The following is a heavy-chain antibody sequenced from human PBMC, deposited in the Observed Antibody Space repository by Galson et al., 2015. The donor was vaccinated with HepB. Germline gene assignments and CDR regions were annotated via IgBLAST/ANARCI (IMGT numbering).Heavy chain of an antibody. J-gene: IGHJ4*02. V-gene: IGHV3-48*03. CDR1: GFTFSSYE. Sequence: SLRLSCAASGFTFSSYEMNWVRQAPGKGLEWVSSISISGNTIYYTDSVKGRFTIPRDNAKNSLYLHINSLRVEDTAVYYCARESLYSSRDFFDYWGQGTLVTVSS. D-gene: IGHD6-13*01. CDR2: ISISGNTI. CDR3: ARESLYSSRDFFDY.